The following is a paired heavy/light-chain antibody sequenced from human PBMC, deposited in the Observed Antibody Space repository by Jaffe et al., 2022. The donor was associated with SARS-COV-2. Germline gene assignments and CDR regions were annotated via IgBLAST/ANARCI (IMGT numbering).Heavy chain of an antibody. CDR1: GYTFTSYG. CDR2: ISAYNGNT. V-gene: IGHV1-18*01. D-gene: IGHD3-3*01. CDR3: ARDLGYYDFWSGYYREYYYFDY. Sequence: QVQLVQSGAEVKKPGASVKVSCKASGYTFTSYGISWVRQAPGQGLEWMGWISAYNGNTNYAQKLQGRVTMTTDTSTSTAYMELRSLRSDDTAVYYCARDLGYYDFWSGYYREYYYFDYWGQGTLVTVSS. J-gene: IGHJ4*02.
Light chain of an antibody. CDR1: SSDVGGYNY. J-gene: IGLJ2*01. CDR2: EVS. Sequence: QSALTQPASVSGSPGQSITISCTGTSSDVGGYNYVSWYQQHPGKAPKLMIYEVSNRPSGVSNRFSGSKSGNTASLTISGLQAEDEADYYCSSYTSSSTRHVVFGGGTKLTVL. V-gene: IGLV2-14*01. CDR3: SSYTSSSTRHVV.